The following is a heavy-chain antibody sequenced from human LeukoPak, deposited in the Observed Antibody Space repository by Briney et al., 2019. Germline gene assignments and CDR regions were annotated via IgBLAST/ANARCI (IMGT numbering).Heavy chain of an antibody. J-gene: IGHJ4*02. Sequence: SETLSLTCTVSGGSISSYYWSWIRQPPGKGLEWIGYIYYSGSTNYNPSLKSRVTISVDTSKNQFSLKLSSATAADTAVYYCARGRTIFGGPEYFDYWGQGTLVTVSS. CDR3: ARGRTIFGGPEYFDY. CDR2: IYYSGST. CDR1: GGSISSYY. V-gene: IGHV4-59*01. D-gene: IGHD3-3*01.